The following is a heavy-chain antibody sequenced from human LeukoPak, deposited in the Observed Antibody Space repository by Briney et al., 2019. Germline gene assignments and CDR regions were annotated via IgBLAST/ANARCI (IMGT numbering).Heavy chain of an antibody. CDR2: IGPTGTDR. CDR1: GFTFSSCG. D-gene: IGHD1-14*01. CDR3: ATETIGRHYDY. Sequence: PGGSLRLSCAASGFTFSSCGVNWVRQAPGKGLEWVSSIGPTGTDRYYADSVRGRLTISRDNAKNSMYLQMDSLRDEDTAVYYCATETIGRHYDYWGQGTLLTVSS. V-gene: IGHV3-21*01. J-gene: IGHJ4*02.